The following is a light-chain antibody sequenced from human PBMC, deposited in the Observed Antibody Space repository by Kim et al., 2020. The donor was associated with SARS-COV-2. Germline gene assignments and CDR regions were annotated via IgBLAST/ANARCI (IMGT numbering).Light chain of an antibody. CDR2: GNS. V-gene: IGLV1-40*01. CDR3: QSYDSSLSVVV. J-gene: IGLJ2*01. Sequence: QRVTIPCTGSRSNIGAGYDVHWYQQLPGTAPKLLIYGNSNRPSGVPDRFSGSKSGTSASLAITGLQAEDEADYYCQSYDSSLSVVVFGGGTQLTVL. CDR1: RSNIGAGYD.